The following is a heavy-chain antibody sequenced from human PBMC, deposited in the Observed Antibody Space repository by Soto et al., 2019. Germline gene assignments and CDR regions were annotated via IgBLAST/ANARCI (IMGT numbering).Heavy chain of an antibody. Sequence: ASVKVSCKASGGTLSSYAISWVRQAPGQGLEWMGGIIPILGTANYAQKFQGRVTITADESTSTAYMELSSPRSEDTAVYYCASGEWALPYYFDYWGQGTLVTVSS. D-gene: IGHD1-26*01. V-gene: IGHV1-69*13. CDR1: GGTLSSYA. J-gene: IGHJ4*02. CDR3: ASGEWALPYYFDY. CDR2: IIPILGTA.